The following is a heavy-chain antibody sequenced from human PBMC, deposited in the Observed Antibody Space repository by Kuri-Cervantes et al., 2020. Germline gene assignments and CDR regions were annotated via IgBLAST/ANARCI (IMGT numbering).Heavy chain of an antibody. J-gene: IGHJ4*02. CDR1: GYTFTSYD. D-gene: IGHD3/OR15-3a*01. CDR3: AREGDWGRGSNPFDY. V-gene: IGHV1-8*01. CDR2: MNPNSGNT. Sequence: ASVKVSCKASGYTFTSYDINWVRQATGQGPEWMGWMNPNSGNTGYAQKFQGRVTMTRNTSISTAYMELSSLRSEDTAVYYCAREGDWGRGSNPFDYWGQGTLVTVSS.